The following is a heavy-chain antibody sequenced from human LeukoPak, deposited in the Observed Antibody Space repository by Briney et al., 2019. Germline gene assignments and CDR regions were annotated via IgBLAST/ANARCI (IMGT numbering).Heavy chain of an antibody. CDR2: IYYSGST. CDR3: ARYYYDSSGYWAADY. J-gene: IGHJ4*02. CDR1: GDSISSYY. D-gene: IGHD3-22*01. Sequence: PSETLSLTCTVSGDSISSYYWSWIRQPPGKGLEWIGYIYYSGSTNYNPSLKSRVTISVDRSKNQFSLKLSSVTAADTAVYYCARYYYDSSGYWAADYWGQGTLVTVSS. V-gene: IGHV4-59*12.